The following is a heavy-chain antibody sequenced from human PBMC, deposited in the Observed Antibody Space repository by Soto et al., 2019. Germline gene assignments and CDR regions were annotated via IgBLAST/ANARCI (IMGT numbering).Heavy chain of an antibody. Sequence: QVQLVESGGGVVQPGRSLRLSCAASGFTFSSYAMHWVRQAPGKGLEWVAVISYDGSNKYYADSVKGRFTISRDNSKNTRYLQMNSLRAEDTAVYYCARDVVEMATQIDYWGQGTLVTVSS. J-gene: IGHJ4*02. CDR1: GFTFSSYA. CDR2: ISYDGSNK. CDR3: ARDVVEMATQIDY. D-gene: IGHD5-12*01. V-gene: IGHV3-30-3*01.